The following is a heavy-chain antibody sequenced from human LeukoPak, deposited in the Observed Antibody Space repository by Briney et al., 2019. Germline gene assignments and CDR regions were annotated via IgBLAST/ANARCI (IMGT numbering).Heavy chain of an antibody. Sequence: SETLSLTCTVSGGSISSGTYFWGWIRQPPGNGLEWIGSVSYSGSTNYNPSLKSRVTISVDTSKNQFSLKLSSVTAADTAVYYCARGGRETDYWGQGTLVTVSS. CDR1: GGSISSGTYF. V-gene: IGHV4-39*07. J-gene: IGHJ4*02. CDR2: VSYSGST. CDR3: ARGGRETDY. D-gene: IGHD1-26*01.